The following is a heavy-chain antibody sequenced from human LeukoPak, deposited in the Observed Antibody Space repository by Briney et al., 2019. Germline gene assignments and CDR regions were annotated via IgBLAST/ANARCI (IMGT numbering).Heavy chain of an antibody. CDR3: AKDLRSNDAKGGGPDY. V-gene: IGHV3-30*02. D-gene: IGHD3-16*01. Sequence: GGSLRLSCAASGFTFSNYWMHWVRQAPGKGLEWVAFIRYDGSNKYYADSVKGRFTISRDNSKNTLYLQMNSLRAEDTAVYYCAKDLRSNDAKGGGPDYWGQGTLVTVSS. CDR2: IRYDGSNK. J-gene: IGHJ4*02. CDR1: GFTFSNYW.